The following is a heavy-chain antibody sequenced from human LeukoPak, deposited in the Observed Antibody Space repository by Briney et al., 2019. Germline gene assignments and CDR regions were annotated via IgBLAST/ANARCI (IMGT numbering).Heavy chain of an antibody. Sequence: ASVKVSCKASGYTFTSYGISWVRQAPGQGLEWMGWISAYNGNTNYAQKLQGRVTMTTDTSTSTAYMELRSLRSDDTAVYYCARAPGITRIVVGGPPASYYYGMDVWGQGTTVTVSS. CDR1: GYTFTSYG. CDR3: ARAPGITRIVVGGPPASYYYGMDV. V-gene: IGHV1-18*01. J-gene: IGHJ6*02. D-gene: IGHD3-22*01. CDR2: ISAYNGNT.